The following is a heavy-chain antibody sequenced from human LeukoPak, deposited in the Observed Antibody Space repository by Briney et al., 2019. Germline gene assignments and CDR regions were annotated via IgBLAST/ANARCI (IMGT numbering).Heavy chain of an antibody. CDR1: GFTFSSYL. V-gene: IGHV3-7*01. Sequence: PGGSLRLSCAASGFTFSSYLMSWVRQAPGKGLEWVANIKQDGSEKYYVDSVKGRFTISRDNAKNSLYLQMNSLRAEDTAVYYCAGSAYSSSWSLGYWGQGTLVTVSS. CDR2: IKQDGSEK. CDR3: AGSAYSSSWSLGY. J-gene: IGHJ4*02. D-gene: IGHD6-13*01.